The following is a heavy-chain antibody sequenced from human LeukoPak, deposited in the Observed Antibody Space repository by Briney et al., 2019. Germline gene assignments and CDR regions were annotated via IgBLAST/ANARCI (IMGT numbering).Heavy chain of an antibody. V-gene: IGHV1-69*04. CDR3: AREGSGTSSPMAY. Sequence: ASVKVSCEASGGSFSTYAVSWVRQAPGQGLEWMGRIYPMLGVDNYAQRSQGRVTITADKSTGTAYMELNSLTSEDTAVYYCAREGSGTSSPMAYWGQGTLVTVSS. CDR1: GGSFSTYA. CDR2: IYPMLGVD. J-gene: IGHJ4*02. D-gene: IGHD1-14*01.